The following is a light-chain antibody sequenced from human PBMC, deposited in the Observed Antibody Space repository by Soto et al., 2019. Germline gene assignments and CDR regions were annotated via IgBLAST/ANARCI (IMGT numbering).Light chain of an antibody. CDR2: EVS. V-gene: IGLV2-8*01. J-gene: IGLJ2*01. CDR1: SSDVGGYNS. Sequence: QSVLTQPPSASGSPGQSVTISCTGTSSDVGGYNSVSWYQQHPGKAPRLMIYEVSKRPSGVPDRFSGSKSGSTASLTVSGLQAVDEADYYCSSYAGRLVFGGGTKLTVL. CDR3: SSYAGRLV.